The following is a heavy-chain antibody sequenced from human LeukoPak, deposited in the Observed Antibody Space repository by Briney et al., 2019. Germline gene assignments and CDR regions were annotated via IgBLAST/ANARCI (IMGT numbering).Heavy chain of an antibody. CDR3: ARDRSGYSYDY. D-gene: IGHD5-18*01. V-gene: IGHV3-21*01. J-gene: IGHJ4*02. CDR1: GFSFSSYN. CDR2: ITSSSTYT. Sequence: PGGSLRLSCAASGFSFSSYNMNWVRQTPGKGLEWVSSITSSSTYTFYADSVKGRFTISRDNAKNSLYLQMNSLRAEDTAVYYCARDRSGYSYDYWGQGTLVTVSS.